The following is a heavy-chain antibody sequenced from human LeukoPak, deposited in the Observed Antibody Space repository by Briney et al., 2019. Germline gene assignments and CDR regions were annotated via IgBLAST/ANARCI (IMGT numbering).Heavy chain of an antibody. D-gene: IGHD3-9*01. CDR1: GYTFTSYG. V-gene: IGHV1-18*04. Sequence: GASVKVSCTASGYTFTSYGISWVRQAPGQGLEWMGWISAYNGNTNYAQKLQGRVTMTTDTSTSTAYMELRSLRSDDTAVYYCARDGRYFDWLLPFDYWGQGTLVTVSS. J-gene: IGHJ4*02. CDR3: ARDGRYFDWLLPFDY. CDR2: ISAYNGNT.